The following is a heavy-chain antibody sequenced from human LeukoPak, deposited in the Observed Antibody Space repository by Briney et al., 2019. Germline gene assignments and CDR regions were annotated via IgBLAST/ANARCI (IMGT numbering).Heavy chain of an antibody. D-gene: IGHD3-22*01. Sequence: GGSLRLSCTASGFTFGDYAMSWVRQAPGKGLEWVGFIRSKAYGGTTEYAASVKGRFTISRDDSKSIAYLQMNSLKTEDTAVYYCTREGYYYDSSRYYFYFDYWGQGTLATVSS. J-gene: IGHJ4*02. CDR1: GFTFGDYA. CDR2: IRSKAYGGTT. V-gene: IGHV3-49*04. CDR3: TREGYYYDSSRYYFYFDY.